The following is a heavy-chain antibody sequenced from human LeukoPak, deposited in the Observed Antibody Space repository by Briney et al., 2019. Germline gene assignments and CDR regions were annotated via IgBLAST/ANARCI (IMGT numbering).Heavy chain of an antibody. CDR3: AILLEDYAFSTGSAKDY. J-gene: IGHJ4*02. Sequence: ASVKVSCKVSGYSLTQLSMHWVRQGIGRGLEWMGGFDPVDGETIYAQKFPGRVTMTENTSADTAYMELSSLRSDDTAVYYCAILLEDYAFSTGSAKDYWGQGTLVTVSS. D-gene: IGHD3-3*01. V-gene: IGHV1-24*01. CDR1: GYSLTQLS. CDR2: FDPVDGET.